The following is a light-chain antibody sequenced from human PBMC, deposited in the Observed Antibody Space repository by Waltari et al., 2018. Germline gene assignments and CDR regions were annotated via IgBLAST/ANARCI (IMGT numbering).Light chain of an antibody. Sequence: DIVMTQSPDSLAVSLGERATINCKSSQSVLYSSNNKNYLAWYQQKPGQTPKLLIYWAATRESGVPDRFSGSGSGTDFTLTISSLQAEDVAVYYCQKYYSTPFTFGPGTKVDIK. CDR1: QSVLYSSNNKNY. V-gene: IGKV4-1*01. CDR3: QKYYSTPFT. CDR2: WAA. J-gene: IGKJ3*01.